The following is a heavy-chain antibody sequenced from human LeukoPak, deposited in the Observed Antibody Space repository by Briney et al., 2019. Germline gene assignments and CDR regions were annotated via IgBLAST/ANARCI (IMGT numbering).Heavy chain of an antibody. V-gene: IGHV3-53*04. D-gene: IGHD3-22*01. CDR1: GVTVSNNY. J-gene: IGHJ4*02. Sequence: PGGSLRLSCAASGVTVSNNYMSWVRQATGKGLEWVSVIYSGGSTYYADSVKGRFTISRHNSKNTLYLQTNSLRAEDTAVYYCARASIEDSSGYYYEYWGQGTLVTVSS. CDR2: IYSGGST. CDR3: ARASIEDSSGYYYEY.